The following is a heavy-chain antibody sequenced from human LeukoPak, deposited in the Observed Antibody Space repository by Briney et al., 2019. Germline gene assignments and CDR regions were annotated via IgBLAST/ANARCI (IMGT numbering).Heavy chain of an antibody. CDR1: GGSISSGGYY. J-gene: IGHJ4*02. V-gene: IGHV4-31*03. CDR2: IYYSGST. CDR3: ARKTTVTKMVDY. Sequence: SQTLSLTCTVSGGSISSGGYYWSWIRQHPGKGLEWIGYIYYSGSTYYNPSLKSRVTISVDTSKNQFSLKLSSVTAADTAVYYCARKTTVTKMVDYWGQGTLVTVSP. D-gene: IGHD4-17*01.